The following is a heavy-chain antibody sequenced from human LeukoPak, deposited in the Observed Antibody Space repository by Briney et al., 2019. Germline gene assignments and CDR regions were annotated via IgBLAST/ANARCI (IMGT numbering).Heavy chain of an antibody. CDR2: VNTDNGAT. D-gene: IGHD6-13*01. CDR3: ARDSAAADGIGYDY. V-gene: IGHV1-2*02. CDR1: GYTFTDYY. Sequence: ASVKVSCKASGYTFTDYYMHWVRQAPGQGLEWMGWVNTDNGATNFAPKFQGRVTMTRDTSINKAYMALSSLRSDDTAVYYCARDSAAADGIGYDYWGQGTLVTVSS. J-gene: IGHJ4*02.